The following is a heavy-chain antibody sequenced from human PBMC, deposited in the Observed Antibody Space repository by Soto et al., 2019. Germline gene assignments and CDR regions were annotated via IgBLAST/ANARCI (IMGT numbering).Heavy chain of an antibody. D-gene: IGHD3-22*01. J-gene: IGHJ4*02. CDR1: GGSISSGDYY. V-gene: IGHV4-30-4*01. Sequence: SETLSLTCTVSGGSISSGDYYWSWIRQPPGKGLEWIGYIYYSGSTYYNPSLKSPVTITVDTPKNRFSLKLSSVTAADTAVYYCARESPALIYYDSSGYYAYWGQGTLVTVSS. CDR3: ARESPALIYYDSSGYYAY. CDR2: IYYSGST.